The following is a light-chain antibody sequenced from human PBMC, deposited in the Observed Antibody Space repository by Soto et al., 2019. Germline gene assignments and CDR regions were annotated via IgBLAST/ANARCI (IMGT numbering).Light chain of an antibody. V-gene: IGLV2-14*01. Sequence: QSVLTQPASVSGSLGQSITISCTGTTSDIGDYDYVCWYQQHPGKAPKVLIYDVTNRPSGLSDRFSGSKSGNTASLTISGLQAEDEADYYCSSYTASSTFVFGTGTKVTVL. CDR2: DVT. J-gene: IGLJ1*01. CDR3: SSYTASSTFV. CDR1: TSDIGDYDY.